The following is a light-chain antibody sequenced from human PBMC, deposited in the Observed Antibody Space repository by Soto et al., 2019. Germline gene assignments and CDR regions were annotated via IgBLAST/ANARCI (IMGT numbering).Light chain of an antibody. V-gene: IGLV2-8*01. J-gene: IGLJ2*01. CDR2: EVT. CDR3: SSNAGSNTLRL. CDR1: SSDLGRY. Sequence: QSVLTQPPSASGSPGQSVTISCTGTSSDLGRYVSWYKQHPGKAPKLIIYEVTQRPSGVPDRFSGSKSGNTASLTVSRLQTEDEADYYCSSNAGSNTLRLFGGGTKLTVL.